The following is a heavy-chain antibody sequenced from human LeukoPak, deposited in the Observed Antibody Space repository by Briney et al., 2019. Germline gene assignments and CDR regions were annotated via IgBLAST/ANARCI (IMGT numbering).Heavy chain of an antibody. Sequence: ASVKVSCKASGYTFTSYYMHWVRQAPGQGLEWMGIINPSGGSTSYAQKFQGRVTMTRDTSTSTVYMELSSLRSEDTAVYYCARGGIAAAGRGVFDYWGQGTLVTVSS. D-gene: IGHD6-13*01. CDR2: INPSGGST. J-gene: IGHJ4*02. CDR1: GYTFTSYY. V-gene: IGHV1-46*01. CDR3: ARGGIAAAGRGVFDY.